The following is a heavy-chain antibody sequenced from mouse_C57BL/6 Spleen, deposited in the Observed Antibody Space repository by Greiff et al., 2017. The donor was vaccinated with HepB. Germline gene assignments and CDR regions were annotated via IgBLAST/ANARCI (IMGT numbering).Heavy chain of an antibody. D-gene: IGHD2-2*01. V-gene: IGHV1-69*01. CDR1: GYTFTSYW. J-gene: IGHJ4*01. CDR2: IDPSDSYT. CDR3: ARTGGYEYYAMDY. Sequence: VQLQQSGAELVMPGASVKLSCKASGYTFTSYWMHWVKQRPGQGLEWIGEIDPSDSYTNYNKKFKGKSTLTVDKSSSTAYMQLSSLTSEDSAVYYCARTGGYEYYAMDYWGQGTSVTVSS.